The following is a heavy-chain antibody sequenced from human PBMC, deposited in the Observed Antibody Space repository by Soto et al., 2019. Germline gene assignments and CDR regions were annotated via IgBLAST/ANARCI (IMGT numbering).Heavy chain of an antibody. Sequence: SETLSLTCAVSGGSISSGGYSWSWIRQPPGKGLEWIGYIYHSGSTYYNPSPKSRVTISVDRSKNQFSLKLSSVTAADTAVYYCARGLGRYYGSGSRDYFDYWGQGTLVTVSS. D-gene: IGHD3-10*01. V-gene: IGHV4-30-2*01. CDR1: GGSISSGGYS. CDR3: ARGLGRYYGSGSRDYFDY. J-gene: IGHJ4*02. CDR2: IYHSGST.